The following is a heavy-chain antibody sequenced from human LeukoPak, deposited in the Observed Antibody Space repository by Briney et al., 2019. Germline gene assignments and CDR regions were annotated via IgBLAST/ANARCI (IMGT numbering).Heavy chain of an antibody. V-gene: IGHV3-15*01. J-gene: IGHJ4*02. CDR1: GFTFSNAW. CDR2: IKSKINDGTA. D-gene: IGHD2-8*01. CDR3: TTVTDGGSDF. Sequence: GGSLRLSCAASGFTFSNAWMSWVRQATGKGLEWVGRIKSKINDGTADYAAPVKGRFTISRDDLKNTLHLQMNSLKNEDTAVYYCTTVTDGGSDFWGQGTLVTVSS.